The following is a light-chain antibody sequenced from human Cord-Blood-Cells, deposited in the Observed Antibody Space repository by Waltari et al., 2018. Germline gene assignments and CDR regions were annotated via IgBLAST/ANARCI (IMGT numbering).Light chain of an antibody. CDR2: KAS. J-gene: IGKJ4*01. Sequence: DIQITQSPCTLSAAEGYTVTITCRASQSISSWLAWYQQKPGKAPKLLIYKASSLESGVPSRFGGSGSGTEFTLTISSLQPDDFATYYCQQYNSYSLTFGGGTKVEIK. CDR1: QSISSW. V-gene: IGKV1-5*03. CDR3: QQYNSYSLT.